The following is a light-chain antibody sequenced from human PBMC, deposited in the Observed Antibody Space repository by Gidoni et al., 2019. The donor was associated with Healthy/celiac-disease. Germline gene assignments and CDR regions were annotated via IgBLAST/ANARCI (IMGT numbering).Light chain of an antibody. J-gene: IGKJ3*01. CDR3: QQYGGSPGS. Sequence: EIVLTQSPGTLSLSPGERATLSCRASQSVSSSYLAWYQQKPGQAPRLLIYGASSRATGIPDRFSGGGSGTDFTLTISRLEPEDFAVYYCQQYGGSPGSFGPGTKVDIK. CDR1: QSVSSSY. CDR2: GAS. V-gene: IGKV3-20*01.